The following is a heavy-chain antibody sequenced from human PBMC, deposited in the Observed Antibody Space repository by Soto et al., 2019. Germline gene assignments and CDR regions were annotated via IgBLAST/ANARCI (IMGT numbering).Heavy chain of an antibody. CDR1: GGSMSSHY. D-gene: IGHD3-3*01. CDR3: ARRITIFGVVIIPRGYYFDY. Sequence: ETLSLTCTVSGGSMSSHYWTWLRQPPGKGLEWIGYISYSGSTYYNPSLKSRVTISADTSRNQFSLKLSSVTAADTAVYYCARRITIFGVVIIPRGYYFDYWGQGTLVTVSS. CDR2: ISYSGST. J-gene: IGHJ4*02. V-gene: IGHV4-59*11.